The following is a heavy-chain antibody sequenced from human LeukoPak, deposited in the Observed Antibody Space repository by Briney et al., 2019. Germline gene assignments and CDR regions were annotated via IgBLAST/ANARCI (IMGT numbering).Heavy chain of an antibody. Sequence: GASVKVSCKASGGTFSSYAISWVRQAPGQGLEWMGWIGAYNGNTNYAQKLQGRVTMTTDTSTSTAYMELRSLRSDDTAVYYCARVDTAMNYNWFDPWGQGTLVTVSS. V-gene: IGHV1-18*01. J-gene: IGHJ5*02. CDR2: IGAYNGNT. CDR1: GGTFSSYA. D-gene: IGHD5-18*01. CDR3: ARVDTAMNYNWFDP.